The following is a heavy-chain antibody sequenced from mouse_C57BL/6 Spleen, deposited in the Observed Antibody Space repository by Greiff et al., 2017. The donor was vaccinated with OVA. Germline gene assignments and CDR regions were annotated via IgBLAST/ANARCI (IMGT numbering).Heavy chain of an antibody. J-gene: IGHJ1*03. CDR1: GYSFTGYY. Sequence: VQLKESGPELVKPGASVKISCKASGYSFTGYYMNWVKQSPEKSLEWIGEINPSTGGTTYNQKFKAKATLTVDKSSSTAYMQLKSLTSEDSAVYYCARGGVADWYFDVWGTGTTVTVSS. CDR2: INPSTGGT. D-gene: IGHD1-1*01. V-gene: IGHV1-42*01. CDR3: ARGGVADWYFDV.